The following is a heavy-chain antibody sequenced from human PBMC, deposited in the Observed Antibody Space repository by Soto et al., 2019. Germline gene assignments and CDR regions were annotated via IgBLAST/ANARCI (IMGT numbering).Heavy chain of an antibody. CDR3: ARAGYCTNAVCLVYFDY. Sequence: VKVSCKASGYTFTSYAMHWVRQAPGQRLEWMGWINAGNGNTKYSQKFQGRVTITRDTSASTAYMELSSLRSEDTAVYYCARAGYCTNAVCLVYFDYWGQGTLVTLSS. CDR1: GYTFTSYA. J-gene: IGHJ4*02. V-gene: IGHV1-3*01. CDR2: INAGNGNT. D-gene: IGHD2-8*01.